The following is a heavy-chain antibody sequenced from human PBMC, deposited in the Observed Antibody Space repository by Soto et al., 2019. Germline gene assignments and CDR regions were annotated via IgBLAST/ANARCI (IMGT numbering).Heavy chain of an antibody. CDR3: AREYCDSTRCYGPDY. D-gene: IGHD2-2*01. CDR1: GYSFTDYG. CDR2: ISAYNDNT. V-gene: IGHV1-18*01. Sequence: QVQLVQSGPEVKKPGASVKVSCKASGYSFTDYGISWVRQAPGQGLEWMGWISAYNDNTNYAQSLQGRVTMTTDTSTSTAYKELRSLSSDDTAVYYCAREYCDSTRCYGPDYWGQGTLVTVSS. J-gene: IGHJ4*02.